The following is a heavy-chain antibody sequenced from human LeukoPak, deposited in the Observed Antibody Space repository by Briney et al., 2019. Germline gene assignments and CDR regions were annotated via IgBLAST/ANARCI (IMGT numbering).Heavy chain of an antibody. CDR3: ARASGYGDFDY. CDR2: INHSGST. CDR1: GFTFSSYW. V-gene: IGHV4-34*01. Sequence: GSLRLSCAASGFTFSSYWMHWVRQAPGKGLVWIGEINHSGSTNYNPSLKSRVTISVGTSKNQFSLKLSSVTAADTAVYYCARASGYGDFDYWGQGTLVTVSS. D-gene: IGHD5-12*01. J-gene: IGHJ4*02.